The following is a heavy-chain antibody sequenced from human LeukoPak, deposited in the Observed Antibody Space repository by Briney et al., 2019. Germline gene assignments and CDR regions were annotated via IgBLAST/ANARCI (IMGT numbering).Heavy chain of an antibody. CDR1: GFTFGSYE. V-gene: IGHV3-48*03. J-gene: IGHJ4*02. CDR3: ARELSGTTSYYFDY. CDR2: ISTSGNTR. D-gene: IGHD1-7*01. Sequence: GGSLRLSCAASGFTFGSYEMNWVRQAPGKGLEWVSYISTSGNTRYYADSVKGRFTISRDNAKNSLYLQMNSLRVEDTAVYYCARELSGTTSYYFDYWGQGTLVTVSS.